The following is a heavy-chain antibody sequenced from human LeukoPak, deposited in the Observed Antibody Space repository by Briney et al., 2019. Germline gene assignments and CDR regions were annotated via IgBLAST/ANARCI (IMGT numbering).Heavy chain of an antibody. CDR3: ARESYYDYYFDY. J-gene: IGHJ4*02. CDR2: IYYSGST. D-gene: IGHD3-22*01. CDR1: GGSISSGDYY. V-gene: IGHV4-30-4*01. Sequence: SQTLSLTCTVSGGSISSGDYYWSWIRQPPGKGLEWIGYIYYSGSTYYSPSLKSRVTISIDTSKNQFSLKLSSVTAADTAVYYCARESYYDYYFDYRGQETLVTVSS.